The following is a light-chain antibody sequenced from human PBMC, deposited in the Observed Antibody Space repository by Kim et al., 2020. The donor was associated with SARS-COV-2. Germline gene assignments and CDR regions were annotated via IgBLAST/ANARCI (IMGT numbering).Light chain of an antibody. Sequence: QSALTQPASVSGSPGQSITISCTGTSSDVGGYKYVSWYQHHPGKAPKVMIYEVTKRPSGVSNRFSGSKSGNTASLTISGLQAEDEADYYCSSYTSSSTYVFGTGTKVTVL. V-gene: IGLV2-14*01. CDR1: SSDVGGYKY. CDR3: SSYTSSSTYV. CDR2: EVT. J-gene: IGLJ1*01.